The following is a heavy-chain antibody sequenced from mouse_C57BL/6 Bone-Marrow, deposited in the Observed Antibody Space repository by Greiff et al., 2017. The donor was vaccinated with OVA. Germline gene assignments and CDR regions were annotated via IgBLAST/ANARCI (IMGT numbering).Heavy chain of an antibody. J-gene: IGHJ2*01. CDR2: ISDGGSYT. Sequence: EVQRVESGGGLVKPGGSLKLSCAASGFTFSSYAMSWVRQTPEKRLEWVATISDGGSYTYYPDNVKGRVTISRDKAKNNLYLQMSHLTSEDTAMYYCARYQLRWVRREGFDYWGQGTTLTVSS. D-gene: IGHD2-14*01. CDR3: ARYQLRWVRREGFDY. V-gene: IGHV5-4*01. CDR1: GFTFSSYA.